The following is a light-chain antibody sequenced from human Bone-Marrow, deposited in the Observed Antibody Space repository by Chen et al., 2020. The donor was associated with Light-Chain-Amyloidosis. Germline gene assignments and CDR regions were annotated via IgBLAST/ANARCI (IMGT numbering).Light chain of an antibody. CDR1: NIGTQS. J-gene: IGLJ3*02. V-gene: IGLV3-21*02. Sequence: SYVLTQTPSGSVAPGQTARITCGGSNIGTQSVHWYQQKPGQAPVLVVYEDSDRPSGIPDRFSGSNFGKTATLTISRVEVGDEADYYCQVWNNPTDHWVFGGGTKLTVL. CDR3: QVWNNPTDHWV. CDR2: EDS.